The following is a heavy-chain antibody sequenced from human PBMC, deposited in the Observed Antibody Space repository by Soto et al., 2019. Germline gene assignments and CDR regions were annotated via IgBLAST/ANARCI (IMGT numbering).Heavy chain of an antibody. CDR1: GGSFSGYY. Sequence: QVQLQQWGAGLLKPSETLSLTCAVYGGSFSGYYWSWIRQPPGKGLEWIGEINHSGSTNYNPSLKSRVTISVDTSNNQFSLKLSSVTVADPAVYYCARVPATAANYWGQGTLVTVSS. J-gene: IGHJ4*02. V-gene: IGHV4-34*01. CDR3: ARVPATAANY. CDR2: INHSGST. D-gene: IGHD2-15*01.